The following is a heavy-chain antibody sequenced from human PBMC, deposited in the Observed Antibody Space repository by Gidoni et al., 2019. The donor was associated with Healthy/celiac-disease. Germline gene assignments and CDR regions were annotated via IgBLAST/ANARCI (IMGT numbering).Heavy chain of an antibody. J-gene: IGHJ4*02. V-gene: IGHV2-26*01. CDR3: ARIVYGDYSGVSDY. D-gene: IGHD4-17*01. Sequence: QVTLKESGPVLVQPTETLTLTCTVSGFSLSNARMGVSWIRQPPGKALECLAHIFSNDEKSYSTSLKSRLTISKDTSKSQVVLTMTNMDPVDTATYYCARIVYGDYSGVSDYWGQGTLVTVSS. CDR2: IFSNDEK. CDR1: GFSLSNARMG.